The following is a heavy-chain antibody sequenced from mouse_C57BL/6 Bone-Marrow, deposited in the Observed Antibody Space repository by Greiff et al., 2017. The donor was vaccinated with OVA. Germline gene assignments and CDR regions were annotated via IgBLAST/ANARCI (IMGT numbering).Heavy chain of an antibody. V-gene: IGHV1-15*01. J-gene: IGHJ4*01. CDR3: TRFGYYYDY. CDR2: IDPETGGT. D-gene: IGHD2-3*01. CDR1: GYTFTDYE. Sequence: VHLVESGAELVRPGASVTLSCKASGYTFTDYEMHWVKQTPVHGLEWIGAIDPETGGTAYNQKFKGKAILTADKSSSTAYMELRSLTSEDSAVYYCTRFGYYYDYWGQGTSVTVSS.